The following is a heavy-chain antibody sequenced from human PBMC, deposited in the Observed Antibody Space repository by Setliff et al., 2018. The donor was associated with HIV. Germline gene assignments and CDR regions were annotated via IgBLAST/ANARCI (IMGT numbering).Heavy chain of an antibody. CDR1: GYSFTNSG. J-gene: IGHJ4*02. CDR3: AREGEGNGWARLDY. Sequence: GASVKVSCKASGYSFTNSGMHWMRQAPGQRPEWMGWINGGSGRTEYSQQFQSRVTITRDTAARTDYMELSSLRSEETAVYYCAREGEGNGWARLDYWGQGTLVTVSS. D-gene: IGHD6-19*01. V-gene: IGHV1-3*01. CDR2: INGGSGRT.